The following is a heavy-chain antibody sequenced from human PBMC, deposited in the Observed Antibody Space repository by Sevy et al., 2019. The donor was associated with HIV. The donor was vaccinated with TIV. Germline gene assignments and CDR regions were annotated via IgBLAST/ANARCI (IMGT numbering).Heavy chain of an antibody. Sequence: PLLLRQSQTLSLTCTVSGGSVSSGSYYWSWIRQPPGKGLEWIGYIYYSGSTNYNPSLKSRVTISVDTSKNQFSLKLSSVTAADTAVYYCAREILGYCSSTSCEQWFDPWGQGTLVTVSS. V-gene: IGHV4-61*01. CDR2: IYYSGST. CDR3: AREILGYCSSTSCEQWFDP. J-gene: IGHJ5*02. CDR1: GGSVSSGSYY. D-gene: IGHD2-2*01.